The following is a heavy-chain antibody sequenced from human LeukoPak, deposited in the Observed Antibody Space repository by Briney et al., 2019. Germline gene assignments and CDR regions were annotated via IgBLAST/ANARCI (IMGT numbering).Heavy chain of an antibody. J-gene: IGHJ6*02. V-gene: IGHV3-23*01. CDR1: GFTFSSYA. Sequence: GGSLRLSCAASGFTFSSYAMSWVRQAPGKGLEWVSVISDTGGNTYYADSVKGRFTISRDNSKNTLYLQMNSLRAEDTAVYYCARDPSGSYGMDVWGQGTTVTVSS. D-gene: IGHD5-12*01. CDR3: ARDPSGSYGMDV. CDR2: ISDTGGNT.